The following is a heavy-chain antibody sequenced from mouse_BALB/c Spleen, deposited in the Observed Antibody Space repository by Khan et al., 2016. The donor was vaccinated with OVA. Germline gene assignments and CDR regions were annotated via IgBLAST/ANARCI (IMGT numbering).Heavy chain of an antibody. Sequence: VQLQQPGAELVNPGASVNLSCKASGYTLTSYWMHWVKQRPGKGLEWIGEINPSNGRTNKNEKFKSKANMTVDKASSTSYMQLSSPTSEDSAVYYCSRLLMNFDYWGQGTTLTGSS. V-gene: IGHV1S81*02. CDR3: SRLLMNFDY. D-gene: IGHD2-1*01. J-gene: IGHJ2*01. CDR2: INPSNGRT. CDR1: GYTLTSYW.